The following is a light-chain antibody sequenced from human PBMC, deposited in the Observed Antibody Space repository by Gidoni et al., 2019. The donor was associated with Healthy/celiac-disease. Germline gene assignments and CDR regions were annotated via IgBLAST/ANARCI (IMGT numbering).Light chain of an antibody. CDR3: QHYVSSPLT. CDR2: GAS. Sequence: EIVLTQSPGTLSLSPGERATLACRASQSVSSSYLALYQQTPDQSPRLLIYGASRRATGIPDRFSGSGSGTVFTLTISILEPEDFAVYYCQHYVSSPLTFGGGTKVEIK. V-gene: IGKV3-20*01. J-gene: IGKJ4*01. CDR1: QSVSSSY.